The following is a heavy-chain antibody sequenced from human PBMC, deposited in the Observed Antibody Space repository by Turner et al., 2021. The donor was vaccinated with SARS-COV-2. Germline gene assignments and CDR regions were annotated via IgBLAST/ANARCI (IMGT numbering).Heavy chain of an antibody. CDR2: FDPEDGET. V-gene: IGHV1-24*01. Sequence: QVQLVQSGAEVKKPGASVKVTCKVSGYTLIELSMHWVRQAPGKGLEGMGGFDPEDGETIYAQKFQGRVTMTEDTSTDTAYMELSSLRSEDTAVYYCATAPAKYYDSSGSKGFYYYYYGMDVWGQGTTVTVSS. J-gene: IGHJ6*02. CDR1: GYTLIELS. D-gene: IGHD3-22*01. CDR3: ATAPAKYYDSSGSKGFYYYYYGMDV.